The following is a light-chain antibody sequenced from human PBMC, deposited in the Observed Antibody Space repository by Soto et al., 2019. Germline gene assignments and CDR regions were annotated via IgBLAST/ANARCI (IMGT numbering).Light chain of an antibody. CDR3: QQYSRSRT. J-gene: IGKJ1*01. CDR2: GGS. CDR1: QSVISNH. V-gene: IGKV3-20*01. Sequence: VLTQKPGTLSLSPGEIAGLYWGASQSVISNHLAWYQQKPGQAPRLLIYGGSSRATGIPVRFSGSGSETDFTLTITRLEPEDFAMYYCQQYSRSRTFGQRTNVAI.